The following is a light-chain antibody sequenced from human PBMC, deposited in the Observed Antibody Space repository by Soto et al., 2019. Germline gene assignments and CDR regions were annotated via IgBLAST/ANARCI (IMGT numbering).Light chain of an antibody. Sequence: QSVLPQPASVSGSPGQSITISCTGTSSDVGSYNLVSWYQQHPGKAPKLMIYEVSKRPSGVSNRFSGSKSGNTASLTISGLQAEDEADYYCCSYAGSTVFGGGTKVTVL. V-gene: IGLV2-23*02. CDR1: SSDVGSYNL. CDR3: CSYAGSTV. CDR2: EVS. J-gene: IGLJ2*01.